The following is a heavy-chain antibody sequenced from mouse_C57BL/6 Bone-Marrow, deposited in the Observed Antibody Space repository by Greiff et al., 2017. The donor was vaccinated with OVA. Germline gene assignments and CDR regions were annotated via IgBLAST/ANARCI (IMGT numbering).Heavy chain of an antibody. CDR3: ARFRYGNFYYFDD. D-gene: IGHD2-1*01. CDR2: IYPGDGDT. J-gene: IGHJ2*01. CDR1: GYAFSSSW. V-gene: IGHV1-82*01. Sequence: VQLQQSGPELVKPGASVKISCKASGYAFSSSWMNWVKQRPGKGLEWIGRIYPGDGDTNYNGKFKGKATLTADKSSSTAYMQLSSLTSEDSAVYFCARFRYGNFYYFDDWGQGTTLTVSS.